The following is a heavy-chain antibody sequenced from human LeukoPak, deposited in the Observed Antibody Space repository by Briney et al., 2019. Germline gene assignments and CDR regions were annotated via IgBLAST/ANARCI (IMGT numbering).Heavy chain of an antibody. Sequence: GGSLRLSCAASGFTFSSYAMSWVRQAPGKGLEWVSAISGSGGSKYYADSVKGRFTISRDNSKNTLYLQMNSLRAEDTAVYYCAKDPLGNYYYYMDVWGKGTTVTVSS. CDR3: AKDPLGNYYYYMDV. V-gene: IGHV3-23*01. J-gene: IGHJ6*03. CDR2: ISGSGGSK. CDR1: GFTFSSYA.